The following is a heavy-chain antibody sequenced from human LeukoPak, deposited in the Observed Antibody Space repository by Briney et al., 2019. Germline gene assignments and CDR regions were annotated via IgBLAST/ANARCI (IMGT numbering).Heavy chain of an antibody. V-gene: IGHV4-34*01. CDR2: INHSGST. CDR1: GGSFSGYY. Sequence: SETLSLTCAVYGGSFSGYYWSWIRQPPGKGLEWIGEINHSGSTNYNPSLKSRVTISVDTSKNQFSLKLSSVTAADTAVYYCALVRGVTRRFDPWGQGTLVTVSS. CDR3: ALVRGVTRRFDP. J-gene: IGHJ5*02. D-gene: IGHD3-10*01.